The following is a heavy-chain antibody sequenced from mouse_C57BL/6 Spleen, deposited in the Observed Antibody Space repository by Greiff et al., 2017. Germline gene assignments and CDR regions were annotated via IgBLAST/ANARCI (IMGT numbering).Heavy chain of an antibody. J-gene: IGHJ1*03. CDR2: IHPNSGST. CDR1: GYTFTSYW. V-gene: IGHV1-64*01. Sequence: QVQLQQPGAELVKPGASVKLSCKASGYTFTSYWMHWVKQRPGQGLEWIGMIHPNSGSTNYNEKFKSKATLTVDKSSSTAYMQLSSLTSEDSAVYYWARDRNGRSGEYFDVWGTGTPVTVSS. D-gene: IGHD2-14*01. CDR3: ARDRNGRSGEYFDV.